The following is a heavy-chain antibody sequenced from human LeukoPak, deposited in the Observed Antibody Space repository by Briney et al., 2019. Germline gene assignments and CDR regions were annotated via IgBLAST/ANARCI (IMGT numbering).Heavy chain of an antibody. V-gene: IGHV3-23*01. CDR1: GFIFSSYA. CDR3: AKDQDKYGDYPFDY. Sequence: GGSLRLSCAASGFIFSSYAMSWVRQAPGKGLEWVSAISGSGGSTYYADSVKGRFTISRDNSKNTLYLQMNSLRAEDTAVYYCAKDQDKYGDYPFDYWGQGTLVTVSS. D-gene: IGHD4-17*01. J-gene: IGHJ4*02. CDR2: ISGSGGST.